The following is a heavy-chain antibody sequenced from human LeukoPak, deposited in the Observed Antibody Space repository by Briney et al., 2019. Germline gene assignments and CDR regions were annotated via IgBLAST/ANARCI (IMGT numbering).Heavy chain of an antibody. D-gene: IGHD2-8*01. J-gene: IGHJ4*02. V-gene: IGHV3-15*01. CDR1: GFTFSKAW. Sequence: GGSLRLSCAASGFTFSKAWMSWVRQAPGKGLEWVGRMTSETEGGSTDYAAPVKGRFTISRDDSKNTVYLQMNSLKTEDTAVYYCTTVGYCTNGECYGFDYWGQGTLATVSS. CDR3: TTVGYCTNGECYGFDY. CDR2: MTSETEGGST.